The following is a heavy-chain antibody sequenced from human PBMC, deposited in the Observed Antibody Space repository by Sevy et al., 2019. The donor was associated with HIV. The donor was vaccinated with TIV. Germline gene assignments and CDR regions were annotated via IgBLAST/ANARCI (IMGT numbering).Heavy chain of an antibody. D-gene: IGHD3-3*01. J-gene: IGHJ4*02. CDR3: ARGAGFLEWLSDDY. CDR2: IYSGAST. V-gene: IGHV3-53*01. Sequence: GGSLRLSCAASGFTVSSNYMSWVRQAPGKGLEWVAIIYSGASTYYADSVKGRFTISRDNSKTRLYLQMNSLRAEDTAVYYCARGAGFLEWLSDDYWGQGTLVTVSS. CDR1: GFTVSSNY.